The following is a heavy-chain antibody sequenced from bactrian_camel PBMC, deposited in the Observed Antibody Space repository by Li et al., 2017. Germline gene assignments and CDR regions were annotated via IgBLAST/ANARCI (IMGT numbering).Heavy chain of an antibody. CDR3: MADRTKNLETMIFGLVY. D-gene: IGHD4*01. CDR1: GFTFSTYG. CDR2: INNGAGTT. Sequence: HVQLVESGGGLVQPGGSLRLSCAASGFTFSTYGMYWVRQAPGKGLEWVSTINNGAGTTFYADSVEGRFTISKDSAKNTLYLQMNSLEPEDTAMYYCMADRTKNLETMIFGLVYSGPGTQVTVS. V-gene: IGHV3S1*01. J-gene: IGHJ4*01.